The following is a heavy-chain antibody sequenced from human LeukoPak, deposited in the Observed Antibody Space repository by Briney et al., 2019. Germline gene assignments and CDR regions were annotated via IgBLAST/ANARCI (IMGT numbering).Heavy chain of an antibody. Sequence: GGSLRLSCAASGFTFSNYAMHWVRQAPGKGLEYVSAISSNGNGTYYANSVKGRFTISRDNSKNTLYLQMGSLRADDMAVYYCARGRDDNNRVGEYWGQGTLVTVSS. J-gene: IGHJ4*02. D-gene: IGHD5-24*01. CDR3: ARGRDDNNRVGEY. CDR1: GFTFSNYA. CDR2: ISSNGNGT. V-gene: IGHV3-64*01.